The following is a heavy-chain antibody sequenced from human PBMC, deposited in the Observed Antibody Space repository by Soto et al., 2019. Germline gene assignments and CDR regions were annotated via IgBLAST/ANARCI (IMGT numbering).Heavy chain of an antibody. D-gene: IGHD2-2*01. J-gene: IGHJ5*02. CDR3: AREACSSTSCYLWWFDP. Sequence: SETLSLTCAVSGYSISSGYYWGWIRQPPGKGLEWIGSIYHSGSTYYNPSLKSRVTISVDTSKNQFSLKLSSVTAADTAVYYWAREACSSTSCYLWWFDPWGQGTLVTVSS. V-gene: IGHV4-38-2*02. CDR2: IYHSGST. CDR1: GYSISSGYY.